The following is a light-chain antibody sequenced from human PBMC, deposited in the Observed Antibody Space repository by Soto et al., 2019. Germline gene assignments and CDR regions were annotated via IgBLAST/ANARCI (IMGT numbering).Light chain of an antibody. CDR3: QQYGSSPWP. V-gene: IGKV3-20*01. J-gene: IGKJ1*01. CDR1: QSVNTKY. CDR2: GVS. Sequence: EIVLTHSPDTLSLSPGGRATLSCRDSQSVNTKYLAWYQQKPGQAPRLLISGVSSRATGIPDRFSGSGSGTDCILTISRLEPEDVAVYYCQQYGSSPWPFGQGTMVAI.